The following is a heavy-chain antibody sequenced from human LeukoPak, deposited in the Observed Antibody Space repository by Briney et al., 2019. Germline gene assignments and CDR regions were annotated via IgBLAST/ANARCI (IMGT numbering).Heavy chain of an antibody. V-gene: IGHV3-30*02. J-gene: IGHJ5*02. CDR1: GFTFSSYG. Sequence: PGGSLRLSCAASGFTFSSYGMHWVRQAPGKGLEWVAFIRYDGSNKYYADSVKGRFTISRDNSKNTLYLQMNSLSAADTAVYYCARRGPPRTLLRGVKSGWFDPWGQGTLVTVSS. CDR2: IRYDGSNK. CDR3: ARRGPPRTLLRGVKSGWFDP. D-gene: IGHD3-10*01.